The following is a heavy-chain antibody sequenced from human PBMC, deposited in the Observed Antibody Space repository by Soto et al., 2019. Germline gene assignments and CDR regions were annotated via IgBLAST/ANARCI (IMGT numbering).Heavy chain of an antibody. J-gene: IGHJ3*02. V-gene: IGHV1-69*13. CDR3: AIHYYDSSGYYGKAIISAFDI. CDR2: IIPIFGTA. D-gene: IGHD3-22*01. Sequence: SVKVSCKASGGTFSSYAISWVRQAPGQGLEWMGGIIPIFGTANYAQKLQGRVTITADESTSTAYMELSSLRSEDTAVYYCAIHYYDSSGYYGKAIISAFDIWGQGTMVTVSS. CDR1: GGTFSSYA.